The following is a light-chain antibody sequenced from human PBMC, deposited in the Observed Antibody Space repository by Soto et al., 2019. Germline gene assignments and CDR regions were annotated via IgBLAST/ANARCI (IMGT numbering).Light chain of an antibody. V-gene: IGKV3-11*01. CDR2: GAF. Sequence: EIVLTQSPATLSLSPGERATLSCRASPSVANFVAWYQQKPGQAPRLLIYGAFNRATGIPARFSGSGSGTDFTLTISSLEPEDSAVYYCQQRNVWPPVTFGQGIRLEIK. CDR3: QQRNVWPPVT. J-gene: IGKJ5*01. CDR1: PSVANF.